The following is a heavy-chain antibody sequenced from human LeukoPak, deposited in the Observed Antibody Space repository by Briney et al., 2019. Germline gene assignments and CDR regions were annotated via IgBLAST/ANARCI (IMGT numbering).Heavy chain of an antibody. J-gene: IGHJ4*02. V-gene: IGHV1-24*01. CDR3: ATEGKMVRGVYTDY. D-gene: IGHD3-10*01. CDR2: FDPEDGET. CDR1: GYTLTELS. Sequence: ASVKVSCKVSGYTLTELSMHWVRQAPGKGLEWMGRFDPEDGETNYAQKFQGRVTMTADTSTDTVYMELSSLRSEDTAVYYCATEGKMVRGVYTDYWGQGTLVTVSS.